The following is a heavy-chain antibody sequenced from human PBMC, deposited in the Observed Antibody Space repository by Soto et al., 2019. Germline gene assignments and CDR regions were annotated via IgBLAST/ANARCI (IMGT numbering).Heavy chain of an antibody. Sequence: QLQLLESGSRLVKPSQTLSLTCAVSGGSISRAGYSWSWIRQSPGKGLEWIGYIYNSGSTFYNPSLKSRLTISVDRSKNQLSLQLNSVTAADTAVYYCASSRVVTTYCDYWGQGTRVTVSS. J-gene: IGHJ4*02. CDR1: GGSISRAGYS. D-gene: IGHD2-21*02. V-gene: IGHV4-30-2*06. CDR2: IYNSGST. CDR3: ASSRVVTTYCDY.